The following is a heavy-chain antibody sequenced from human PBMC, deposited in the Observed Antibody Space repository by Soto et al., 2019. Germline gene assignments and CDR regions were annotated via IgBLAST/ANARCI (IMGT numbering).Heavy chain of an antibody. D-gene: IGHD3-10*01. CDR1: GYTFTGFS. J-gene: IGHJ4*02. V-gene: IGHV1-3*01. CDR2: INAGSGNT. CDR3: ARDLWFGASFRYYFDY. Sequence: QVQLVQSGAEVKKPGASVRVSCKASGYTFTGFSLHWVRQAPGQRLEWMGWINAGSGNTKYSQKFQGRVTITRDTSASTAYMELSSLTSEDTAVYYCARDLWFGASFRYYFDYWAQATLVTVSS.